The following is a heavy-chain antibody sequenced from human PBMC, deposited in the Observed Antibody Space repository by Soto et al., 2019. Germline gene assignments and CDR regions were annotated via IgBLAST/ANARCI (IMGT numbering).Heavy chain of an antibody. V-gene: IGHV3-49*04. Sequence: PGGSLRLSCTASGFTFGDYVMSWVRQAPGKGLEWVGFIRSKAYGGTTEYAASVKGRFTISRDDSKSIAYLQMNSLKTEDTAVYYCTRNPWGLDEVYYFDYWGQGTLVTVPS. CDR1: GFTFGDYV. CDR2: IRSKAYGGTT. D-gene: IGHD3-16*01. CDR3: TRNPWGLDEVYYFDY. J-gene: IGHJ4*02.